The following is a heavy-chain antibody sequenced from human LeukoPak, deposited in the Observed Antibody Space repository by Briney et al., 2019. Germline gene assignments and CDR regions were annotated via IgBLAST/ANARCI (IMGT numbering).Heavy chain of an antibody. Sequence: SETLSLTCTVSGDSISSSSAYWGWIRQPPGKGLEWIGSIYYSKNTYYNPSLKSRVTISADTSKNQFSLTLGSVSATDTAVYYCVSPRGFSYGYFDYWGQGALVTVSS. CDR3: VSPRGFSYGYFDY. V-gene: IGHV4-39*01. J-gene: IGHJ4*02. CDR2: IYYSKNT. D-gene: IGHD5-18*01. CDR1: GDSISSSSAY.